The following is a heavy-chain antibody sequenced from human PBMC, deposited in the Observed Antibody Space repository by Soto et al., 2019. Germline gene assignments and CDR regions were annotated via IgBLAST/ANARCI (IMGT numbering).Heavy chain of an antibody. CDR1: GFTFSSYW. D-gene: IGHD1-7*01. J-gene: IGHJ6*02. CDR3: ARIDADNWNYGMYYYYYGMDV. CDR2: IKQDGSEK. V-gene: IGHV3-7*05. Sequence: GGSLRLSCAASGFTFSSYWMSWVRQAPGKGLEWVANIKQDGSEKYYVDSVKGRFTISRDNAKNSLYLQMNSLRAEDTAVYYCARIDADNWNYGMYYYYYGMDVWGQGTTVTVSS.